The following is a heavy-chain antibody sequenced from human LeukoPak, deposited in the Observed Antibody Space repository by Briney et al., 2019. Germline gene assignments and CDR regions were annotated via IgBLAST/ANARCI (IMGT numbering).Heavy chain of an antibody. Sequence: GGSLRLSCAASGFTFSGNWMSWVRQAPGKGLELLANIDQDGSGKYYLDSVKGRFTISRDNAKNSLYLQMNSLRAEDTAVYYCARDAKYYHDSSGYYWGQGTLVTVSS. CDR3: ARDAKYYHDSSGYY. V-gene: IGHV3-7*01. D-gene: IGHD3-22*01. CDR1: GFTFSGNW. CDR2: IDQDGSGK. J-gene: IGHJ4*02.